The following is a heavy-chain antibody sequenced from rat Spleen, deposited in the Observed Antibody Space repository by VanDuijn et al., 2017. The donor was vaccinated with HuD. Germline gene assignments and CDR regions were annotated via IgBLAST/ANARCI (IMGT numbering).Heavy chain of an antibody. Sequence: EVQLVESDGGLVQPGRSLKLSCAASGFTFSDYYMAWVRQAPAKGLEWVATISYDGSSTYYRDSVKGRFTISRDNAKNNLYLQMDSLRSEDTATYYCARHGNTIAPICPWFPFWGQGTLVTVSS. CDR1: GFTFSDYY. D-gene: IGHD1-2*01. CDR3: ARHGNTIAPICPWFPF. J-gene: IGHJ3*01. V-gene: IGHV5-29*01. CDR2: ISYDGSST.